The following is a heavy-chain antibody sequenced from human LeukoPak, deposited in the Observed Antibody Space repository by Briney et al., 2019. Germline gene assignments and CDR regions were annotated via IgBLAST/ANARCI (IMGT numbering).Heavy chain of an antibody. D-gene: IGHD6-19*01. J-gene: IGHJ4*02. CDR1: GGSFSGYY. CDR2: INHSGST. V-gene: IGHV4-34*01. Sequence: SETLSLTCAVYGGSFSGYYWSWIRQPPGKGLEWIGEINHSGSTNYNPSLKSRVTISVDTSKNQFSLKLSSVTAADTAVYYCATAPQYYFDYWGQGTLATVSS. CDR3: ATAPQYYFDY.